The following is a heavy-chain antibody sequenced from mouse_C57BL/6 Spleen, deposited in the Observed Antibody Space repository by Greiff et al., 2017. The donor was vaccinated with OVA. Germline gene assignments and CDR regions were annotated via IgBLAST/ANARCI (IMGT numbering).Heavy chain of an antibody. Sequence: VQLQQSGPELVKPGASVKISCKASGYTFTDYYMNWVKQSHGKSLEWIGDINPNNGGTSYNQKFKGKATLTVDKSSSTAYMELRSLTTEDSAVYYCARSYDGYSYWGQGTTLTVSS. J-gene: IGHJ2*01. V-gene: IGHV1-26*01. D-gene: IGHD2-3*01. CDR1: GYTFTDYY. CDR2: INPNNGGT. CDR3: ARSYDGYSY.